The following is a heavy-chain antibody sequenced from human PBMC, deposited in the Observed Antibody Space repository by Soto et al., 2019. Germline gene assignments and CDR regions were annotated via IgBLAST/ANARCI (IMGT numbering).Heavy chain of an antibody. D-gene: IGHD5-12*01. V-gene: IGHV3-23*01. Sequence: EVQLLESGGGFVQPGGSLRLSCAASGFTFSNYAMTWVRQAPGKGLAWVSAITSTRSSTYYADSVKGRFTISRDNSKNTLFLQITSLTAVDTAVYYCAKGAEGYVVSSLDFWGQGTLVSVSS. J-gene: IGHJ4*02. CDR2: ITSTRSST. CDR1: GFTFSNYA. CDR3: AKGAEGYVVSSLDF.